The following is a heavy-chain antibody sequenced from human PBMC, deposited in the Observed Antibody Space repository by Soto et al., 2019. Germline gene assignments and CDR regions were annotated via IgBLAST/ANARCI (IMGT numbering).Heavy chain of an antibody. Sequence: SETLSLTCTVSGGSISSGDYYWSWVRQPPGKGLEWIGYIYYSGSTYYNPSLKSRVTISVDTSKNQFSLKLSSVTAADTAVYYCARAQGSGFLVSWGQGTLVTVSS. V-gene: IGHV4-30-4*01. CDR2: IYYSGST. CDR3: ARAQGSGFLVS. J-gene: IGHJ4*02. CDR1: GGSISSGDYY. D-gene: IGHD3-10*01.